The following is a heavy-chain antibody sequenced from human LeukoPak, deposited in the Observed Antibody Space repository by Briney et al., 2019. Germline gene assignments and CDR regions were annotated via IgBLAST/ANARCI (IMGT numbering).Heavy chain of an antibody. CDR2: IYYSGTT. J-gene: IGHJ3*02. V-gene: IGHV4-59*01. Sequence: PSDPLSLTCTVSGGSIRGYWCSWIRQSPGKALKWSGYIYYSGTTNYNPSLNSRVTMSVDTSKSQFSLQLSSVTAADTAVYYCARGDTLGSDIWGQGTMVTVSS. D-gene: IGHD1-26*01. CDR1: GGSIRGYW. CDR3: ARGDTLGSDI.